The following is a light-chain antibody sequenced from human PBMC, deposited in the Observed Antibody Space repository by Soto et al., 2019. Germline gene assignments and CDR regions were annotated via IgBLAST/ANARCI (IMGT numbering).Light chain of an antibody. CDR3: QQYNTWPRT. J-gene: IGKJ1*01. CDR2: EAS. Sequence: EIVLTQSPATLSLSPGERATLSCRASQSVSSYLAWYQQKPGQAPRLLMYEASNRATGIPARFSGGGSGTDFTLTISSLEPEDFAVYYCQQYNTWPRTFGQGTKVDIK. V-gene: IGKV3-11*01. CDR1: QSVSSY.